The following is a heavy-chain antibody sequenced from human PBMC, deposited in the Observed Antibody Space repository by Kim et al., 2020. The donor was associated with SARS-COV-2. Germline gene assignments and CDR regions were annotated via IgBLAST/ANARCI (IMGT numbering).Heavy chain of an antibody. CDR1: GGSISSYY. Sequence: SETLSLTCTVSGGSISSYYWSWIRQPPGKGLEWIGYIYYSGSTNYNPSLKSRVTISVDTSKNQFSLKLSSVTAADTAVYYCARTPSYDILTGPTIDYWGQGTLVTVSS. CDR3: ARTPSYDILTGPTIDY. CDR2: IYYSGST. J-gene: IGHJ4*02. D-gene: IGHD3-9*01. V-gene: IGHV4-59*01.